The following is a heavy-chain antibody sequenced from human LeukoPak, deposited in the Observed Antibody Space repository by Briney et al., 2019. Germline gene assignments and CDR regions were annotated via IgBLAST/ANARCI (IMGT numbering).Heavy chain of an antibody. CDR3: ARWRRYCSSTSCYTNYYFGMDV. V-gene: IGHV4-31*03. D-gene: IGHD2-2*02. Sequence: NPSQTLSLTCTVSGGSISSGGYYWSWIRQHPGKGLEWIGYIYYSGSTYYNPSLKSRVTISVDTSKNQFSLKLSSVTAADTAVYYCARWRRYCSSTSCYTNYYFGMDVWGQGTTVTVSS. CDR2: IYYSGST. CDR1: GGSISSGGYY. J-gene: IGHJ6*02.